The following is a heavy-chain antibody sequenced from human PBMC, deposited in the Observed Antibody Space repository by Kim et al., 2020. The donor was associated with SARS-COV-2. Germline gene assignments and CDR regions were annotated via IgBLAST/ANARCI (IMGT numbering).Heavy chain of an antibody. Sequence: SETLSLTCAVYGGSFSGYYWSWIRQPPGKGLEWIGEINHSGSTNYNPSLKSRVTISVDTSKNQFSLKLSSVTAADTAVYYCARVDSSSWYKRDYFDYWG. CDR1: GGSFSGYY. J-gene: IGHJ4*01. V-gene: IGHV4-34*01. D-gene: IGHD6-13*01. CDR3: ARVDSSSWYKRDYFDY. CDR2: INHSGST.